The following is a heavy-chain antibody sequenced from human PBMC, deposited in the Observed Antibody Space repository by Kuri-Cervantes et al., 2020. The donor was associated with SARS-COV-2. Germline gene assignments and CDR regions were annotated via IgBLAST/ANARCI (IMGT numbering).Heavy chain of an antibody. J-gene: IGHJ4*02. CDR1: GGSFSGYY. D-gene: IGHD6-13*01. V-gene: IGHV4-34*01. CDR2: INHSGST. CDR3: AREWAYIAAAALETDY. Sequence: SQTLSLTCAVYGGSFSGYYWSWIRQPPGKGLEWIGEINHSGSTNYNPSLKSRVTISVDTSKNQFSLKLSSVTAADTAMYYCAREWAYIAAAALETDYWGQGTLVTVSS.